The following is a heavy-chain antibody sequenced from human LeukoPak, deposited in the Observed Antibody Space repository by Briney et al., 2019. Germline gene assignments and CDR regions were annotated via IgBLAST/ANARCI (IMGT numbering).Heavy chain of an antibody. CDR2: INQDGGTK. CDR1: GFSFSSHW. V-gene: IGHV3-7*01. CDR3: ARTYYDILTGYNPYFDY. J-gene: IGHJ4*02. Sequence: GGSLRLSCAASGFSFSSHWMSWVRHTPGKGLEWVANINQDGGTKYYRDFAKGRFTISRDNAKNFLYLQMNSLRAEDTAVYYCARTYYDILTGYNPYFDYWGQGILVTVSS. D-gene: IGHD3-9*01.